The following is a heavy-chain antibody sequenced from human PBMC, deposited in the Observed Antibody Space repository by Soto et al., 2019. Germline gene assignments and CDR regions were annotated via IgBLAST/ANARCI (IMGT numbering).Heavy chain of an antibody. CDR1: GYSITSYW. J-gene: IGHJ6*02. D-gene: IGHD3-3*01. V-gene: IGHV5-51*01. CDR3: AADTYYDFWSGPKPSYGVDV. CDR2: IYPGDSDT. Sequence: GESLKISCKGSGYSITSYWIGWVRQMPGKGLEWMGIIYPGDSDTRYSPSFQGQVTISADKSISTAYLQWSSLKASDTAMYYCAADTYYDFWSGPKPSYGVDVWGQGTTVTVSS.